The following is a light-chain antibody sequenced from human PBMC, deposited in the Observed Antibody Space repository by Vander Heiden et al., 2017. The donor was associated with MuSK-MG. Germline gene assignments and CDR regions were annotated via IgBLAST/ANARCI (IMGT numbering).Light chain of an antibody. J-gene: IGKJ1*01. Sequence: EIVLTQSPRTLSLSPGERATLSCRASQGVPSNYLAWFQQKPGQAPRLLIYGASSRATGIPDRFSGTAYGTDFTLTVTGLEPEDSAVYYCPQYGTSPPWTSGRWTKVEL. V-gene: IGKV3-20*01. CDR3: PQYGTSPPWT. CDR1: QGVPSNY. CDR2: GAS.